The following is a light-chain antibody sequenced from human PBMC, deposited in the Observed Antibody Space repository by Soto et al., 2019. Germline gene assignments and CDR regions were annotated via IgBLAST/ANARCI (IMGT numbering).Light chain of an antibody. CDR3: QQYNNWPPLT. J-gene: IGKJ3*01. CDR2: GAS. V-gene: IGKV3-15*01. Sequence: EIVMTQSPATLSVSPGERATLSCRASQSVSSNFAWYQQRPGQAPRLLIYGASTRATGIPARCSGSGSGTEFTLTISSLQSEDFAVYYCQQYNNWPPLTFGPGTKVDIK. CDR1: QSVSSN.